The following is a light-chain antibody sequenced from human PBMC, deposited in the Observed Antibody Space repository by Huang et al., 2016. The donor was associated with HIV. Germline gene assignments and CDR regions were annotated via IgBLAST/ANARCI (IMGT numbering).Light chain of an antibody. J-gene: IGKJ1*01. Sequence: IPLTQSPSSLSASVGDRVTITCRASEGIGNYLAWYQQKPGKDPKLLVYGSSTLQNGVPSRFSCTGSGTHFTLTISSLQPEDFATYYCQQLSTYPRTFGQGTKVEIK. CDR2: GSS. V-gene: IGKV1-9*01. CDR3: QQLSTYPRT. CDR1: EGIGNY.